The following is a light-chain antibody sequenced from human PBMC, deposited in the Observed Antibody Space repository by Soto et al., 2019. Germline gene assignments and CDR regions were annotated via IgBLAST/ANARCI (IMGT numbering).Light chain of an antibody. CDR3: SSYTRGSTVEV. V-gene: IGLV2-14*03. J-gene: IGLJ1*01. CDR2: GVT. Sequence: QSALTQPASVSGSPGQSITISCTGTNSDVDAYDYVSWYQQYPGKAPKLIIYGVTNRPSGVSNRFSGSKSGNTASLAISGLQSEVEAEYYCSSYTRGSTVEVFGTGTKLTVL. CDR1: NSDVDAYDY.